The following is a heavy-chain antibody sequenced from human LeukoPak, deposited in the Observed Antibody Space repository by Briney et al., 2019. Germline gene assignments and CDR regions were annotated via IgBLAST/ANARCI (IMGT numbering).Heavy chain of an antibody. CDR2: IYYSGST. CDR3: ASHSSYVSPFRS. J-gene: IGHJ5*02. D-gene: IGHD3-10*02. Sequence: PSETLSLTCAVSGGSTSNTSYYRGWIRQPPGKGLEWIGSIYYSGSTYYNPSLKSRVTISVDTSKNQFSLKLSSVTAADTAVYYCASHSSYVSPFRSWGRGPLVTVSP. V-gene: IGHV4-39*01. CDR1: GGSTSNTSYY.